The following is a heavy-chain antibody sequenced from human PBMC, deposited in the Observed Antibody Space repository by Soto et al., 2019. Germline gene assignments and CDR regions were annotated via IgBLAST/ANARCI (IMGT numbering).Heavy chain of an antibody. CDR1: LYTITEYL. D-gene: IGHD2-15*01. CDR2: LDPKDSYT. J-gene: IGHJ4*02. CDR3: ARVRIRDSGMVDFDY. Sequence: GESLKISLRASLYTITEYLIPSVRQMPVKGLECVGRLDPKDSYTAYSPSFQVHVSIPSDQSLNTAHLRWSSLKTSDTAIYYFARVRIRDSGMVDFDYCGLVTLVTSPQ. V-gene: IGHV5-10-1*01.